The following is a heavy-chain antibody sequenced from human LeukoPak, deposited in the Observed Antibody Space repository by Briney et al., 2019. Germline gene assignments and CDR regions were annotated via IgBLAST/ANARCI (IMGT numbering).Heavy chain of an antibody. CDR2: INPSSGYT. J-gene: IGHJ4*02. V-gene: IGHV1-46*01. CDR1: GYTFTNYY. Sequence: ASVKVSCKASGYTFTNYYLHWVRQAPGQGLEWVGIINPSSGYTNYAQKFQGRVTMTRDTSTSTVYMELSSLTSEDTAVYYCARGGGSYYGHYGHWGQGTLVTVSS. D-gene: IGHD1-26*01. CDR3: ARGGGSYYGHYGH.